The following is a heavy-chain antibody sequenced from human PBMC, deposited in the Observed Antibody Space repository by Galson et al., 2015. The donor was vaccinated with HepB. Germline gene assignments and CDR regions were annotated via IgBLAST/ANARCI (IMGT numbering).Heavy chain of an antibody. Sequence: SVKVSCKVSGYTLTELSMHWVRQAPGKGLEWMGGFDPEDGETIYAQKFQGRVTMTEDTSTDTAYMELSSLRSEDTAVYYCATALGSSSGGGAFDIWGQGTMVTVSS. V-gene: IGHV1-24*01. J-gene: IGHJ3*02. CDR1: GYTLTELS. D-gene: IGHD1-26*01. CDR2: FDPEDGET. CDR3: ATALGSSSGGGAFDI.